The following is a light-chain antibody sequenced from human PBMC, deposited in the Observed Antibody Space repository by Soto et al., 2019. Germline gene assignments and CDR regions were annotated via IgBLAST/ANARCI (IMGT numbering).Light chain of an antibody. J-gene: IGKJ2*01. CDR1: QSVGSY. Sequence: DIVLTQSPATLSLSPGERATLSCRASQSVGSYLAWLQHKPGQAPRLLIYGASNRATDIPGRFSGRGSGTDFPLTISSLESGDSAVYYCQQRDKWPRTFGQGTKLEIK. CDR2: GAS. V-gene: IGKV3-11*01. CDR3: QQRDKWPRT.